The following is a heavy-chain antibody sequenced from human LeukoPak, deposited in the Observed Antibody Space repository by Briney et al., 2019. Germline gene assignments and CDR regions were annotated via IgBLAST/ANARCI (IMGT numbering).Heavy chain of an antibody. Sequence: SETLSLTCTVSGGSIGSSSYYWGWIRQPPGKGLEWIGSIYYSGSTYYNPSLKSRVTISVDTSKNQFSLKLSSVTAADTAVYYCARYNWNYESSYWGQGTLVTVSS. V-gene: IGHV4-39*01. CDR1: GGSIGSSSYY. CDR2: IYYSGST. J-gene: IGHJ4*02. CDR3: ARYNWNYESSY. D-gene: IGHD1-7*01.